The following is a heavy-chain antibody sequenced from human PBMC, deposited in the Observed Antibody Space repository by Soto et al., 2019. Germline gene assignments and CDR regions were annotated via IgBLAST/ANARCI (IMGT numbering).Heavy chain of an antibody. Sequence: RLSGAGCEWNVCSSGLNRVRQNIGKGLVSLSYISSSGSTIYYADSVKGRFTISRDNAKNSLYLQMNSLRAEDTAVYYCARDHGYGDYIGGYYYGMDFWGNGPTV. CDR1: EWNVCSSG. CDR2: ISSSGSTI. CDR3: ARDHGYGDYIGGYYYGMDF. D-gene: IGHD4-17*01. V-gene: IGHV3-48*03. J-gene: IGHJ6*04.